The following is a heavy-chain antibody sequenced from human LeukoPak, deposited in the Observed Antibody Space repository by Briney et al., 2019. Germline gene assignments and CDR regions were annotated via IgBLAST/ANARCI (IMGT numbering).Heavy chain of an antibody. V-gene: IGHV3-48*03. Sequence: PGGSLRLSCAASGFTFSSYEMNWVRQAPGKGLEWVSYISSSGSTIYYADSVKGRFTISRDNAKNSLYLQMNNLRAEDTAVYYCAMYGSFFDYWGQGTLVTVSS. J-gene: IGHJ4*02. CDR2: ISSSGSTI. CDR3: AMYGSFFDY. D-gene: IGHD2-8*01. CDR1: GFTFSSYE.